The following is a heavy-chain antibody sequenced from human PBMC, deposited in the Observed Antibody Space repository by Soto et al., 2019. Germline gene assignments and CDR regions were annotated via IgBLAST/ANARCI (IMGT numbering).Heavy chain of an antibody. V-gene: IGHV6-1*01. CDR2: TYYKSKWYY. D-gene: IGHD1-1*01. Sequence: SQTLSLTCDISRDSVSSNSAGWNWIRQTPSRGLEWLGRTYYKSKWYYTYAASVKSRITVSPDTSKNQFSLRLTSVTPEDTAVYYCARGSWDDVSGHYYMDVWDKGTTVTVSS. CDR3: ARGSWDDVSGHYYMDV. CDR1: RDSVSSNSAG. J-gene: IGHJ6*03.